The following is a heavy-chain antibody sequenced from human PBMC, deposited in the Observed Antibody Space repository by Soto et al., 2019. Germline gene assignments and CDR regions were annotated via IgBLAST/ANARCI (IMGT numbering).Heavy chain of an antibody. V-gene: IGHV4-59*01. CDR2: IYYSGST. J-gene: IGHJ4*02. CDR3: ARHYDILTGYQIDY. D-gene: IGHD3-9*01. CDR1: GGSISSYY. Sequence: PSETLSLTCTVSGGSISSYYWSWIRQPPGKGLEWIGYIYYSGSTNYNPFLKSRVTISVDTSKNQFSLKLSSVTAADTAVYYCARHYDILTGYQIDYWGQGTLVTVSS.